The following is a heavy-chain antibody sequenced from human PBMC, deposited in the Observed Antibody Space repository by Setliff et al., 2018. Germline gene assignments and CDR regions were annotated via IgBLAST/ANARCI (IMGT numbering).Heavy chain of an antibody. D-gene: IGHD3-22*01. J-gene: IGHJ4*02. V-gene: IGHV4-61*02. CDR2: IYTGGST. CDR1: GDSINSGTYY. Sequence: LSLTCSVSGDSINSGTYYWSWFRQSAGKGLEWIGRIYTGGSTNYNPSLKSRVTISLDTSKNHFSLTLTSVTAADTAVYYCARGGYYDTSGYLNYWGQGTLVTVSS. CDR3: ARGGYYDTSGYLNY.